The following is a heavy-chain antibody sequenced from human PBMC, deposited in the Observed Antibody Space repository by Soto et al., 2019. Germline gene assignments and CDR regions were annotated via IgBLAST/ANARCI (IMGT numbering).Heavy chain of an antibody. CDR2: IKADGSDK. J-gene: IGHJ4*02. CDR1: GFTFSGYG. D-gene: IGHD2-2*01. CDR3: AREGRGYCARTSCPGI. V-gene: IGHV3-7*01. Sequence: GGSLRLSCAGAGFTFSGYGMSWVRQAPGKGLEWVANIKADGSDKNDMDSVKGRFTISRDNAKNSVYLKMDNLGADDTDVYSCAREGRGYCARTSCPGIWGQGTRVTVSS.